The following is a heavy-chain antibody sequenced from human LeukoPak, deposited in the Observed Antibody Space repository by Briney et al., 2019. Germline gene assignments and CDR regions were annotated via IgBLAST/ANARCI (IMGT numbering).Heavy chain of an antibody. V-gene: IGHV3-30*18. D-gene: IGHD3-10*01. Sequence: PAGSLSPSRPVSGFTFTIYSAACGRQAPGKGLEWVAVISYDGSNKYYADSMKGRSTISRDNSKNTLYPQMNSLRAEGTAVYYCVKDPYGSGKGGHITTWGKGPLVTVSS. CDR1: GFTFTIYS. J-gene: IGHJ5*02. CDR2: ISYDGSNK. CDR3: VKDPYGSGKGGHITT.